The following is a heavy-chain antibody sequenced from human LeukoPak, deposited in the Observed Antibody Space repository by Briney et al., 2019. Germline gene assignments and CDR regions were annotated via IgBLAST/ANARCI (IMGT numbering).Heavy chain of an antibody. Sequence: GGSLRLSCPASGFTFSSYGMHWVRQAPGKGLEWVAVISYDGSNKYYADSVKGRFTISRDNSKNTLYLQMNSLRAEDTAVYYCAKQYSSGWYDYWGQGTLVTVSS. CDR2: ISYDGSNK. V-gene: IGHV3-30*18. CDR1: GFTFSSYG. D-gene: IGHD6-19*01. CDR3: AKQYSSGWYDY. J-gene: IGHJ4*02.